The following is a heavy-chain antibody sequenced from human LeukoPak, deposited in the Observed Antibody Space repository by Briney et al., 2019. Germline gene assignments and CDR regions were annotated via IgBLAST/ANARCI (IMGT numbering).Heavy chain of an antibody. CDR2: IYYSGST. Sequence: SETLSLTCTVSGGSISSYYWSWIRQPPGKGLEWIGYIYYSGSTNYNPSLKSRVTISVDTSKNQFSLKLSSVTAADTAVYYCARSRDGYNYSEDAFDIWGQGTMVAVSS. D-gene: IGHD5-24*01. CDR1: GGSISSYY. J-gene: IGHJ3*02. CDR3: ARSRDGYNYSEDAFDI. V-gene: IGHV4-59*08.